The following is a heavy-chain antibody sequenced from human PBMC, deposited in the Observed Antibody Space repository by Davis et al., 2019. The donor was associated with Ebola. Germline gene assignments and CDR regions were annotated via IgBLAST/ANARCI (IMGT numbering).Heavy chain of an antibody. J-gene: IGHJ6*01. V-gene: IGHV4-39*01. D-gene: IGHD6-13*01. CDR1: SASLSSCSYN. CDR2: LSYSRTT. CDR3: GTLLQEHL. Sequence: MPSETLSLTCSVSSASLSSCSYNWGWIRQPPGKGLVWIGTLSYSRTTYYNPSLKSRVTMSIDTSMTRPKPSCPCSLHQGPIGLPPGTLLQEHLWG.